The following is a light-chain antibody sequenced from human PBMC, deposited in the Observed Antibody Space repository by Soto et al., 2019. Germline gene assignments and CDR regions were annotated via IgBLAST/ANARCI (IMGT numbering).Light chain of an antibody. Sequence: EIVLTQSPATLSSFPGDIVTLSFRASQSVTNNQFAWFRQKPGQAPRLLIWGVSNRATGIPDRFSGSGSGTDFTLTISRLEPEDFVVFYCYQYGSTPPTFGQGTKVDIK. CDR2: GVS. CDR3: YQYGSTPPT. J-gene: IGKJ1*01. V-gene: IGKV3-20*01. CDR1: QSVTNNQ.